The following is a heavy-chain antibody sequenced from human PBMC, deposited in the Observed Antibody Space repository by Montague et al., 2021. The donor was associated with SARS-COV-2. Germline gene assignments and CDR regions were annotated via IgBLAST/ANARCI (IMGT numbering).Heavy chain of an antibody. J-gene: IGHJ4*02. CDR2: IFYTGSS. CDR1: GGSISTYY. CDR3: ARAQTTCFLANCVDYFDF. Sequence: SETLSLTCTVSGGSISTYYWSWIRQPPGKGLEWIGNIFYTGSSKNNPSPKSRVPRSLDRPTNRFTLRLNSVTATDTAMYDCARAQTTCFLANCVDYFDFWGLGAQVTVSS. D-gene: IGHD2-2*01. V-gene: IGHV4-59*01.